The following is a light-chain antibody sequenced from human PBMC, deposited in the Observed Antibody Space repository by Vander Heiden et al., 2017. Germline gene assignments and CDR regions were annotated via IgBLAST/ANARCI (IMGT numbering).Light chain of an antibody. Sequence: QSVLTQPTSASGAPGQRVTISRSGSSPNIGRTTVNGYQQHPGTAPKVLIDDNNQRPSGIPDRFSGSKSGTSASRAISGLQSEDEADYYCAAWDDSLTGWVFGGGTKLSVL. CDR2: DNN. V-gene: IGLV1-44*01. J-gene: IGLJ3*02. CDR1: SPNIGRTT. CDR3: AAWDDSLTGWV.